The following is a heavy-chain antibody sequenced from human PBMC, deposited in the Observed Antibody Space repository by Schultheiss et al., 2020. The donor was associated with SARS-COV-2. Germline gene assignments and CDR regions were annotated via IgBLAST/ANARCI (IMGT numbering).Heavy chain of an antibody. J-gene: IGHJ4*02. D-gene: IGHD3-10*01. Sequence: TLSLTCTVSGGSISSYYWSWIRQPPGKGLEWIGYIYYSGSTNYNPSLKSRVTISVDTSKNQFSLKLSSVTAADTAVYYCARDKRGPFDYWGQGTLVTVSS. V-gene: IGHV4-59*01. CDR2: IYYSGST. CDR3: ARDKRGPFDY. CDR1: GGSISSYY.